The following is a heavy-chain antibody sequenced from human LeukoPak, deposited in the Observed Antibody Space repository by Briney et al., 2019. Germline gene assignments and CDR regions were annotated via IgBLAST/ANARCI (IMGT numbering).Heavy chain of an antibody. CDR1: GFTFSSYG. V-gene: IGHV3-20*04. D-gene: IGHD4-17*01. CDR3: ARVRAVTTSDSVDY. CDR2: INWNGGST. Sequence: PGGSLRLSCAASGFTFSSYGMSWVRQAPGKGLEWVSGINWNGGSTGYADSVKGRFTISRDNAKNSLYLQMNSLRAEDTAVYYCARVRAVTTSDSVDYWGQGTLVTVSS. J-gene: IGHJ4*02.